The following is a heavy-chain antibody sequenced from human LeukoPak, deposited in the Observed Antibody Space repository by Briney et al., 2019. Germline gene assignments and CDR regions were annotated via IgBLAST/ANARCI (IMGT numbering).Heavy chain of an antibody. CDR3: ASHYSSGSYRYAGSFDS. Sequence: SETLSLTCAVYGGSFSDYYWSWIRQPPGKGLEWIGEINHSGTTNYSPSLKSRVSISVDTSKNQFSLKLNSVTAADAAMYYCASHYSSGSYRYAGSFDSWGQGMLVNVSS. CDR2: INHSGTT. V-gene: IGHV4-34*01. D-gene: IGHD3-16*02. CDR1: GGSFSDYY. J-gene: IGHJ4*02.